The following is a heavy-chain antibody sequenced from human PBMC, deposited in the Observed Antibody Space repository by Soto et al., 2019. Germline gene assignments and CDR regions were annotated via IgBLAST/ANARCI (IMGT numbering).Heavy chain of an antibody. CDR2: IYYTGSH. V-gene: IGHV4-31*03. CDR3: ARGFIAEAGRVGWFDP. Sequence: SETLSLTCTVSGAPLSRGGYYWSWIRQHPGKGLEWIGYIYYTGSHYYNPSLMGRVSISVDTSKNQFSLKLNSVSAADTAVYFCARGFIAEAGRVGWFDPWGQGTPVTVSS. CDR1: GAPLSRGGYY. D-gene: IGHD6-13*01. J-gene: IGHJ5*02.